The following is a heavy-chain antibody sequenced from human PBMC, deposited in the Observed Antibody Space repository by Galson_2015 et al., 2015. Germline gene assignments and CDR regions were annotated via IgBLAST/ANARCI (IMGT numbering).Heavy chain of an antibody. D-gene: IGHD2-8*01. CDR1: GFTFSSYW. Sequence: SLRLSCAASGFTFSSYWMSWVRQAPGKGLEWVANIKQDGSEKYYVDSVKGRFTISRDNAKNSLYLQMNSLRAEDTAVYYCAREGRLRGIVLMVYASYGMDVWGQGTTVTVSS. J-gene: IGHJ6*02. V-gene: IGHV3-7*03. CDR2: IKQDGSEK. CDR3: AREGRLRGIVLMVYASYGMDV.